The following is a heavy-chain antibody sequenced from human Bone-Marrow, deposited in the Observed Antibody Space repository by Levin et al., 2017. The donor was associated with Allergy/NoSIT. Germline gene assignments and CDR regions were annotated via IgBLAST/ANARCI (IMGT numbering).Heavy chain of an antibody. CDR1: GGSISSRSYY. V-gene: IGHV4-39*02. D-gene: IGHD7-27*01. Sequence: SCTVSGGSISSRSYYWGWIRQPPGKGLEWIGTVYYTGTTNYNPSVKSRVTISADTSKRHFALNLISVTAADTAVYYCARGRLGITDDWYFDLWGRGTLVAVSS. J-gene: IGHJ2*01. CDR3: ARGRLGITDDWYFDL. CDR2: VYYTGTT.